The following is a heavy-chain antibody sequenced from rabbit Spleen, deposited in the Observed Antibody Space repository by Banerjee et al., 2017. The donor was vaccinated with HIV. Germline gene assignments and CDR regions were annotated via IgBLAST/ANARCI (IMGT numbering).Heavy chain of an antibody. CDR1: GFSFSANYY. J-gene: IGHJ4*01. Sequence: QSLEESGGGLVQPEGSLTLTCTASGFSFSANYYMCWVRQAPGKGLEWIGCINTGSGSAYYASWVISRFTISKTSSTTVTLQMTSLTAADTATHFCARDERDTTHGGYGYGGFDLWGQGTLVTVS. D-gene: IGHD6-1*01. CDR2: INTGSGSA. CDR3: ARDERDTTHGGYGYGGFDL. V-gene: IGHV1S40*01.